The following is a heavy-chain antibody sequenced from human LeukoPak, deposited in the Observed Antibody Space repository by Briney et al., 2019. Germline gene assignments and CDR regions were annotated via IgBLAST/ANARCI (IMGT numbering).Heavy chain of an antibody. V-gene: IGHV4-61*01. Sequence: SETLSLTCSVSGGSITSSSYYWSWIRQPPGKGLEWIGYIYYSGSTNYNPSLKSRVTISVDTSKNQFSLKLSSVTAADTAVYYCAGGRPDYFDYWGQGTLVTVSS. CDR3: AGGRPDYFDY. J-gene: IGHJ4*02. D-gene: IGHD1-14*01. CDR1: GGSITSSSYY. CDR2: IYYSGST.